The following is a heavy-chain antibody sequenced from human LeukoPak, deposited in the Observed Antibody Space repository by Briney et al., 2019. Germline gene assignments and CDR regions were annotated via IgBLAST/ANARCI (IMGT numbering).Heavy chain of an antibody. Sequence: GVLRLSCAASGFSFRSYSMDWVRQAPGKGLEWVSSITGSSSYISYADSVKGRFTISRDNAENSLFLQMNSLRPEDTAVYFCARDRLEGGETFDSWGQGTLVTVSS. D-gene: IGHD1-1*01. CDR2: ITGSSSYI. V-gene: IGHV3-21*01. CDR3: ARDRLEGGETFDS. CDR1: GFSFRSYS. J-gene: IGHJ4*02.